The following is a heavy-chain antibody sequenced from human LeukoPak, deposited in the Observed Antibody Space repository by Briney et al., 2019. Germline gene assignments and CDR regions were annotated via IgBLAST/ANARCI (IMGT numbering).Heavy chain of an antibody. V-gene: IGHV3-11*01. Sequence: GRSLRLSCAASGFTFSDYYMSWIRQAPGKGLEWVSYISSSGSTIYYADSVKGRFTISRDNAKNSLYLQMNSLRAEDTAVYYCARDRGLGNYYYYGMDVWGQGTTVTVSS. D-gene: IGHD3-10*01. CDR3: ARDRGLGNYYYYGMDV. CDR1: GFTFSDYY. CDR2: ISSSGSTI. J-gene: IGHJ6*02.